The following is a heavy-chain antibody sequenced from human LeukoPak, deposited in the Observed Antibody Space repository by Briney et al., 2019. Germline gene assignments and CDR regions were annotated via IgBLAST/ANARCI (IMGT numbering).Heavy chain of an antibody. CDR3: ARDQTAMDLDY. D-gene: IGHD5-18*01. CDR1: GFTFSAYW. J-gene: IGHJ4*02. Sequence: PGGSLRLSCEASGFTFSAYWMSWVRQAPGKGLERVANIKQDRSQTYTADSVKGRFPISRDNAKNSLYLQMISLRAEDTAVYYCARDQTAMDLDYWGQGTLVTVSS. CDR2: IKQDRSQT. V-gene: IGHV3-7*01.